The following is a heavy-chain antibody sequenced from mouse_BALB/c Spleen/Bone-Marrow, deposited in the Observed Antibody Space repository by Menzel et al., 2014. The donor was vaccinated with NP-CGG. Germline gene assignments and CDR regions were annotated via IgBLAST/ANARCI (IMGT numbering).Heavy chain of an antibody. CDR1: GYTFTSYF. V-gene: IGHV1S56*01. J-gene: IGHJ1*01. Sequence: VQLQQSGPELVKPGASVKMSCKASGYTFTSYFIHWVKQRPGQGLEWIGWTYPGDGSTKYNEKFKGKTTLTADKSSSTAYMLLSSLTSEDSAIFFCAYYRYDEYFDVWGAGTTVTVSS. CDR2: TYPGDGST. CDR3: AYYRYDEYFDV. D-gene: IGHD2-14*01.